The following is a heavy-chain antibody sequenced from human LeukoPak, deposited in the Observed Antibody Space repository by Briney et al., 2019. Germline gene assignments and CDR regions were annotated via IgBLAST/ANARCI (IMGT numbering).Heavy chain of an antibody. CDR2: ISGSGGST. V-gene: IGHV3-23*01. Sequence: GGSLRLSCAASGFTFNNYWMTWVRQAPGKGLEWVSAISGSGGSTYYADSVKGRFTISRDNSKNTLYLQMNSLRAEDTAVYYCAKFYGSGKVYYFDYWGQGTLVTVSS. CDR3: AKFYGSGKVYYFDY. J-gene: IGHJ4*02. CDR1: GFTFNNYW. D-gene: IGHD3-10*01.